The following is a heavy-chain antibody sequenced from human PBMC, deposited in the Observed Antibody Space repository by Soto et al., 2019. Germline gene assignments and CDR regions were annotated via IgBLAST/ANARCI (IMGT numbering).Heavy chain of an antibody. V-gene: IGHV1-69*13. D-gene: IGHD3-10*01. CDR1: RGTFNNYA. CDR2: IIPIFGTA. CDR3: ASWLEEAGIGGHYYFGMDV. Sequence: VQLVQSGAEVNKPGSKVKVSGKASRGTFNNYAFSWVRQAPGQGLEWLGGIIPIFGTADYAQKVQGRVTITADESNSTAHMELSSLRSDDTAVYYCASWLEEAGIGGHYYFGMDVWGQGTTVTGSS. J-gene: IGHJ6*01.